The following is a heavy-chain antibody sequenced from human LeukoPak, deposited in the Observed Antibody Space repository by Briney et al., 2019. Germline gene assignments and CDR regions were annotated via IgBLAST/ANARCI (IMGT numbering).Heavy chain of an antibody. Sequence: SETLCLTCAVYGGSFSGYYWSWIRQPPGKGLEWIGEINHSGSTNYNPSLKSRVTISVDTSKNQFSLKLSSVTAADTAVYYCARRVVITKNFDYWGQGTLVTVSS. CDR2: INHSGST. D-gene: IGHD3-22*01. J-gene: IGHJ4*02. CDR1: GGSFSGYY. V-gene: IGHV4-34*01. CDR3: ARRVVITKNFDY.